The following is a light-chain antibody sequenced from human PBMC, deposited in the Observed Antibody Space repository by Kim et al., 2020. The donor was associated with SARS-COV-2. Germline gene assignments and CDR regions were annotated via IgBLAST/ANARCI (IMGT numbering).Light chain of an antibody. V-gene: IGKV3-11*01. Sequence: EIVLTQSPATLSLSPGERATLSCRASQSVTSYLAWYQQKPGQAPRLLIYDASNRATGIPARFTSSGSGTDFTLTISSLEPEDFAVYYCQQRSDWSLTFGGGTKLEI. CDR1: QSVTSY. J-gene: IGKJ4*01. CDR3: QQRSDWSLT. CDR2: DAS.